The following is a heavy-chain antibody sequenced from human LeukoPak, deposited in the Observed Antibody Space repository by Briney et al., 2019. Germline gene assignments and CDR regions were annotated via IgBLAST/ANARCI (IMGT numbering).Heavy chain of an antibody. V-gene: IGHV4-34*01. CDR3: ARGNYDSGGYYLDY. CDR2: INHSGTT. J-gene: IGHJ4*02. CDR1: GESFSGYY. Sequence: SETLSLTCAVYGESFSGYYWSWLRQPPGKGLTWIREINHSGTTNYNPSLKSRVTISLDTSKSQFSLMLISVTAADTAVYYCARGNYDSGGYYLDYWGQGTLVTVSS. D-gene: IGHD3-22*01.